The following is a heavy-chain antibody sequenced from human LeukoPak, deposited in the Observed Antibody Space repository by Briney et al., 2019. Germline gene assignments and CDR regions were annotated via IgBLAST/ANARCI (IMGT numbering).Heavy chain of an antibody. D-gene: IGHD1-26*01. CDR2: IYYSGST. Sequence: SETLSLTCTVSDGSISSSSYYWGWIRQPPGKGLEWIGSIYYSGSTYYNPSLKSRVTISVDTSKNQFSLKLSSVTAADTAVYYCARSPYSGCYRAQGSSADYWGQGTLVTVSS. J-gene: IGHJ4*02. CDR1: DGSISSSSYY. V-gene: IGHV4-39*01. CDR3: ARSPYSGCYRAQGSSADY.